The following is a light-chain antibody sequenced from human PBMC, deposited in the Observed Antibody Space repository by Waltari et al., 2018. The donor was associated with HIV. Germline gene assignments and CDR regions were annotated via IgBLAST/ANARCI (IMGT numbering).Light chain of an antibody. CDR1: TTLIGGSNY. Sequence: QSALTQPASVSGSPGQSVTISCPGTTTLIGGSNYVSWYQHRPGEAPKLIILLGVSRPAGIFRRFSGSKSGNTASLTISGLQAEDEADFYCASYLNVGSLVFGGGTKLTVL. V-gene: IGLV2-14*03. CDR3: ASYLNVGSLV. J-gene: IGLJ3*02. CDR2: LGV.